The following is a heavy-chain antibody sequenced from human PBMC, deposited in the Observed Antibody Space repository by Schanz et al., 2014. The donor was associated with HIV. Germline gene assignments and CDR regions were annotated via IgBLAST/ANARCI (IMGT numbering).Heavy chain of an antibody. CDR3: ATDLSSSWFFDN. V-gene: IGHV3-33*07. D-gene: IGHD6-13*01. CDR1: GFSFDMNA. Sequence: QVQLVESGGRVVQPGRSLRLSCAASGFSFDMNAMHWVRQAPGKGLEWVAVIWYDGSNKYYADSVKGRFTISRDSSKNTVYLEMNSLRAEDTAVYFCATDLSSSWFFDNWGQGTLVTVSS. CDR2: IWYDGSNK. J-gene: IGHJ4*02.